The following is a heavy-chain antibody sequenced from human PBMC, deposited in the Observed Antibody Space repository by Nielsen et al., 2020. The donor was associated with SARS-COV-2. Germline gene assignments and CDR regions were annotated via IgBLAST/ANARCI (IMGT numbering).Heavy chain of an antibody. D-gene: IGHD3-16*01. CDR1: GFTVSRYN. CDR2: IYSDGST. Sequence: GESLKISCAAPGFTVSRYNMNWVSQAPGKGLEWVSIIYSDGSTYYAGSVKGRLTISRDNSKNTLYLQMNSLRAEDTAVYYCARGGGGMDVWGQGTTVTVSS. CDR3: ARGGGGMDV. V-gene: IGHV3-53*01. J-gene: IGHJ6*02.